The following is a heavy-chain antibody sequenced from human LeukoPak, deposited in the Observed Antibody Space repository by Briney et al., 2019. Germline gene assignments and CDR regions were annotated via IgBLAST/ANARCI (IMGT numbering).Heavy chain of an antibody. CDR2: ISSSGSTI. CDR3: ARFYSNYGTSWFDP. D-gene: IGHD4-11*01. V-gene: IGHV3-11*01. J-gene: IGHJ5*02. Sequence: PGGSLRLSCAASGFTFSDYYMSWIRQAPGKGLEWVSYISSSGSTIYYADSVKGRFTISRDNAKNSLYLQMNSLRAEDTAVYYCARFYSNYGTSWFDPWGQGTLVTASS. CDR1: GFTFSDYY.